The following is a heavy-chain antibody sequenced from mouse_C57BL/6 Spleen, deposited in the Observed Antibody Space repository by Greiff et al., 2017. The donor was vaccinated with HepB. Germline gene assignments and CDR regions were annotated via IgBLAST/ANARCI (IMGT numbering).Heavy chain of an antibody. CDR2: IDPSDSYT. J-gene: IGHJ3*01. CDR3: AYLDSSGRFAY. CDR1: GYTFTSYW. V-gene: IGHV1-50*01. D-gene: IGHD3-2*02. Sequence: QVHVKQPGAELVKPGASVKLSCKASGYTFTSYWMQWVKQRPGQGLEWIGEIDPSDSYTNYNQKFKGKATLTVDTSSSTAYMQLSSLTSEDSAVYYCAYLDSSGRFAYWGQGTLVTVSA.